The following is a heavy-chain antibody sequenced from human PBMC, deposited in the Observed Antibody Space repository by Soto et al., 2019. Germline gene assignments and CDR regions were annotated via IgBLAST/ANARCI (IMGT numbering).Heavy chain of an antibody. CDR1: GFNFSVYV. Sequence: EVQLLESGGGLGQPGGSLRLSCAASGFNFSVYVMTWVRQAPGKGLEWVSAIGDSGETTYYADSVRGRFTISRDNSKNTLNLQMNSLRPEDTAIYYCLKGGWGDYWGQGTQVAVSS. D-gene: IGHD1-26*01. CDR2: IGDSGETT. J-gene: IGHJ4*02. V-gene: IGHV3-23*01. CDR3: LKGGWGDY.